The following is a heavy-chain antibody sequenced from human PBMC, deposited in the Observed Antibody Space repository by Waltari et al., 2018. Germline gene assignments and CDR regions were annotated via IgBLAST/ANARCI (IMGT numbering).Heavy chain of an antibody. Sequence: QVQLVQSGAEVKKPGSSVKVSCKASGGTFSSYAISWVRQAPGQGLEWMGGIIPMFGTAIYALKFQGRVTITTDESTSTAYMEPSSLRSEDTAVYYCARPRRELRRCDAFDIWGQGTMVTVSS. CDR2: IIPMFGTA. CDR1: GGTFSSYA. V-gene: IGHV1-69*05. CDR3: ARPRRELRRCDAFDI. J-gene: IGHJ3*02. D-gene: IGHD1-26*01.